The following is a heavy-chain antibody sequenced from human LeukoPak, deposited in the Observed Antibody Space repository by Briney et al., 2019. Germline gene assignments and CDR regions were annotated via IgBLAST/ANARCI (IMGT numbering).Heavy chain of an antibody. CDR1: GFTFSSYA. Sequence: PGGSLRLSCAASGFTFSSYAVSWVRQAPGMGLEWVSGISGSGGSTYYADSVKGRFTISRDNSKNTLFLQMNSLRAGDTAVYYCARDLSSDYYDSSGYYSHAFDIWGQGTMVTVSS. V-gene: IGHV3-23*01. CDR2: ISGSGGST. J-gene: IGHJ3*02. CDR3: ARDLSSDYYDSSGYYSHAFDI. D-gene: IGHD3-22*01.